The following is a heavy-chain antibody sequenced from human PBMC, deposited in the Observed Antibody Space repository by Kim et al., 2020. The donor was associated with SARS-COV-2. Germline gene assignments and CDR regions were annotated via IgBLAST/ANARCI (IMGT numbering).Heavy chain of an antibody. CDR1: GFTFSSYA. Sequence: GGSLRLSCAASGFTFSSYAMHWVRQAPGKGLEWVAVISYDGSNKYYADSVKGRFTISRDNSKNTLYLQMNSLRAEDTAVYYCASRYSGSYANYWGQGTLVTVSS. CDR3: ASRYSGSYANY. CDR2: ISYDGSNK. D-gene: IGHD1-26*01. V-gene: IGHV3-30-3*01. J-gene: IGHJ4*02.